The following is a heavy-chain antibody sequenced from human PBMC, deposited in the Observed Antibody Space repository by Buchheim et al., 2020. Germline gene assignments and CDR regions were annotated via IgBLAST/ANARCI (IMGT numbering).Heavy chain of an antibody. CDR1: GFTFSDSY. CDR2: ISSSSSFT. D-gene: IGHD4-23*01. J-gene: IGHJ4*02. CDR3: ARDRHDYGGPYYFDY. V-gene: IGHV3-11*06. Sequence: QVQLVESGGGLVKPGGSLRLSCAASGFTFSDSYMSWIRQAPGKGLEWASYISSSSSFTNFADSVRGRFTLSRDNAKNSPYLQMNSLRAEDTAVYYCARDRHDYGGPYYFDYWGQGTL.